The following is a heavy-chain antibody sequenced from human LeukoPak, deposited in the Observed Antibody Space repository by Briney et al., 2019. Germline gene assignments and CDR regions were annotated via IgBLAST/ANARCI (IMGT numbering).Heavy chain of an antibody. V-gene: IGHV3-7*01. Sequence: GGSLRLSCAASGFTFSSYWMSWVRQAPGKGLEWVANIKQDGSEKYYVDSVKGRFTISRDNAKNSLYLQMNSLRAEDTAVYYCARVEGMDIVVVPAAINYYYYGMDVWGQGTTVTVSS. CDR1: GFTFSSYW. D-gene: IGHD2-2*02. CDR2: IKQDGSEK. CDR3: ARVEGMDIVVVPAAINYYYYGMDV. J-gene: IGHJ6*02.